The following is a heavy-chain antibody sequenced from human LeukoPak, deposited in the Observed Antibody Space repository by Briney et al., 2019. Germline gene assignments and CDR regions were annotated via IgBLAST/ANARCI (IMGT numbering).Heavy chain of an antibody. Sequence: GGSLRLSCAVSGFTFSSYEMYWVRHAPGKRLEWLSYISPTAKTILYADSVQGRFTVSRDNGKNFLFLQMNSLRAGDTAIYYCARAFVAGYDVSTGYFRALEMWGQGTLVTVSS. J-gene: IGHJ4*02. CDR3: ARAFVAGYDVSTGYFRALEM. V-gene: IGHV3-48*03. CDR2: ISPTAKTI. CDR1: GFTFSSYE. D-gene: IGHD3-9*01.